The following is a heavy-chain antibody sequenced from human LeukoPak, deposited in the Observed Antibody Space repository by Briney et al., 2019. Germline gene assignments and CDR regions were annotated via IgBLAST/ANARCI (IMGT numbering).Heavy chain of an antibody. V-gene: IGHV1-69*06. CDR1: GGTFSSYA. CDR3: ARDQIGYNWKGGYYFDY. D-gene: IGHD1-1*01. J-gene: IGHJ4*02. CDR2: IIPIFGTA. Sequence: SVKVSCKASGGTFSSYAISWVRQAPGQGLEWMGGIIPIFGTANYAQKFQGRVTITADKSTSTAYMELSSLRPEDTAVYYCARDQIGYNWKGGYYFDYWGQGTLVTVSS.